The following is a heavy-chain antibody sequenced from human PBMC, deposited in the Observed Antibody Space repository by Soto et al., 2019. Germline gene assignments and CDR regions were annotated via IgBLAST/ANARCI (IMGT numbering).Heavy chain of an antibody. D-gene: IGHD3-3*01. CDR1: GFTFSSYS. Sequence: PGGSLRLSCAASGFTFSSYSMNWVRQAPGKGLEWVSSISSSSSYIYYADSVEGRFTISRDNAKNSLYLQMNSLRAEDTAVYYCARMWEAGDFRIYYYYGMDVWGQGTTVTVSS. CDR3: ARMWEAGDFRIYYYYGMDV. CDR2: ISSSSSYI. V-gene: IGHV3-21*01. J-gene: IGHJ6*02.